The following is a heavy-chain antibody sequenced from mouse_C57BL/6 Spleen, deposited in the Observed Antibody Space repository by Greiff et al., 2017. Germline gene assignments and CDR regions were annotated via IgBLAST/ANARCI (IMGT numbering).Heavy chain of an antibody. CDR1: GFSLSTSGMG. J-gene: IGHJ2*01. D-gene: IGHD2-2*01. CDR3: AYGYYYFDY. V-gene: IGHV8-12*01. CDR2: IYWDDDK. Sequence: QVTLKVCGPGILQSSQTLSLTCSFSGFSLSTSGMGVSWIRQPSGKGLEWLAHIYWDDDKRYNPSLKSRLTISKDTSRNQVFLKITSVDTADTATYYCAYGYYYFDYWGQGTTLTVSS.